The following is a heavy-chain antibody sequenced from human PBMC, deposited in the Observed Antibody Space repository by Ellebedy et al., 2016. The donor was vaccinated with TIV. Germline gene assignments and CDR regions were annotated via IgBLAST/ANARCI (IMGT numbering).Heavy chain of an antibody. D-gene: IGHD3-16*01. V-gene: IGHV3-64*04. CDR2: ISDAGRTYT. J-gene: IGHJ6*02. CDR3: AREAIPRLRYYYGMDV. Sequence: GESLKISXSASGFTFSDLSMHWVRQAPGKGLEIVSTISDAGRTYTYYADSVKGRFTISRDNSKNTLYLQMNSLRAEDTAVYYCAREAIPRLRYYYGMDVWGQGTTVTVSS. CDR1: GFTFSDLS.